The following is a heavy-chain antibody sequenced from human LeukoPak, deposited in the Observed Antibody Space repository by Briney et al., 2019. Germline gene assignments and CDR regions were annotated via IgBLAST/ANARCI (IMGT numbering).Heavy chain of an antibody. V-gene: IGHV3-7*03. CDR2: INHNGNVN. D-gene: IGHD5-12*01. Sequence: SGGSLRLSCAASGFTFSSYWMNWARQAPGKGLEWVASINHNGNVNYYVDSVKGRFTISRDNAKNSLYLQMNSLRAEDTAVYYCARERWAVATFWFDPWGQGTLVTVSS. J-gene: IGHJ5*02. CDR3: ARERWAVATFWFDP. CDR1: GFTFSSYW.